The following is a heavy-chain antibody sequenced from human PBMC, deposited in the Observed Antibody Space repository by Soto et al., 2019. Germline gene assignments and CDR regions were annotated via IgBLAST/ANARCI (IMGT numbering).Heavy chain of an antibody. CDR1: DFTVSSNY. V-gene: IGHV3-66*01. Sequence: EVQLVESGGGLVQPGGSLRLSCEASDFTVSSNYMSWVRQAPGKGLEWVSVIYSGGSTYYADSVRGRFTISRDSSKNTICLQMNSLRAEDTAVYYCARDSVFWFGELNYMDVWGKGTTVTVSS. CDR3: ARDSVFWFGELNYMDV. J-gene: IGHJ6*03. D-gene: IGHD3-10*01. CDR2: IYSGGST.